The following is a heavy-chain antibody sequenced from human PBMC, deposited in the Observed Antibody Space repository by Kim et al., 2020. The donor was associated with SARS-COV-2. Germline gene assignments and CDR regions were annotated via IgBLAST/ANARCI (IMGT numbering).Heavy chain of an antibody. D-gene: IGHD2-2*01. CDR1: GFTFSSYS. CDR3: ARGSYVGCSSTSCYYELDYYYYGMDV. J-gene: IGHJ6*02. CDR2: ISSSSSYI. Sequence: GGYLRLSCAASGFTFSSYSMNWVRQAPGKGLEWVSSISSSSSYIYYADSVKGRFTISRDNAKNSLYLQMNSLRAEDTAVYYCARGSYVGCSSTSCYYELDYYYYGMDVWGQGTTVTVSS. V-gene: IGHV3-21*01.